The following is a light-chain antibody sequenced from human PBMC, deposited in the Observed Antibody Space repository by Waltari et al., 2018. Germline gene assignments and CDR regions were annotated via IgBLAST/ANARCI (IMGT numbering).Light chain of an antibody. V-gene: IGKV3-20*01. J-gene: IGKJ1*01. Sequence: EIVLTQSPGTLSLSPGERATLSCRASQSVSSSYLAWYQQKPGQAPRLLISGASSRATGIPDMFSGSGSVTDFTLTISRLEPEDFAVYYCQQYGSSPRTFGQGTKVEIK. CDR2: GAS. CDR3: QQYGSSPRT. CDR1: QSVSSSY.